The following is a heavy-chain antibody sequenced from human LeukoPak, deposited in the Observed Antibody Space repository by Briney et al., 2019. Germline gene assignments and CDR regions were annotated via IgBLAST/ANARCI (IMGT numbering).Heavy chain of an antibody. Sequence: SQTLSLTCAISGDSVSRNTAAWNWIRQSPSRGLEWLGRTYYRSKWLNDYALSVKSRITVNPDTSKNQFSLQLMSVTPDDTAVYYCARGTPFDYWGQGILVTVSS. D-gene: IGHD2-2*01. CDR3: ARGTPFDY. CDR2: TYYRSKWLN. CDR1: GDSVSRNTAA. J-gene: IGHJ4*02. V-gene: IGHV6-1*01.